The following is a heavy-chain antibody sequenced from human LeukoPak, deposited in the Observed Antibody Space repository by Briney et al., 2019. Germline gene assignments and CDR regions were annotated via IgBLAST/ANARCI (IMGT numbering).Heavy chain of an antibody. CDR2: ISGSGGST. V-gene: IGHV3-23*01. CDR3: AKIARRGWNDDRDY. Sequence: GGSLRLSCAVSVFTLCSYAMSCLPEAPGGGVERVLAISGSGGSTYYADSVKGRFTISRDNSKNTLYLQMNSLRAEDTAVYYCAKIARRGWNDDRDYWGQGTLVTVSS. D-gene: IGHD1-1*01. J-gene: IGHJ4*02. CDR1: VFTLCSYA.